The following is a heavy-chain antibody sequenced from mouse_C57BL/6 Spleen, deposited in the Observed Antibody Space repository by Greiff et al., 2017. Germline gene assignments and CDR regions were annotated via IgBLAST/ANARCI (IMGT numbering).Heavy chain of an antibody. CDR3: ARDGSSYDFAY. Sequence: VQLQQSGAELVKPGASVKLSCKASGYTFTSYWMHWVKQRPGQGLEWIGMIHPNSGSTNYNEKFKSKATLTVDKSSSTAYMQLSSLTSEDSAVYYCARDGSSYDFAYWGQGTLVTVSA. V-gene: IGHV1-64*01. D-gene: IGHD1-1*01. CDR2: IHPNSGST. J-gene: IGHJ3*01. CDR1: GYTFTSYW.